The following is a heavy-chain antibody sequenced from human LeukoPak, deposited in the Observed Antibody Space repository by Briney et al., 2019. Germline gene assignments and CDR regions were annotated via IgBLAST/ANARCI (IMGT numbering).Heavy chain of an antibody. CDR1: GYTFSNYA. CDR2: IRPYNGDT. D-gene: IGHD4-11*01. V-gene: IGHV1-18*01. Sequence: GASVKVSCKASGYTFSNYAFSWVRQAPEQGLEWMGWIRPYNGDTNYAQNLQGRVTMTTDTSTSTAYMELRSLRSDDTAVYYCARVLYGNYGTLSYWGQGTLVTVSS. J-gene: IGHJ4*02. CDR3: ARVLYGNYGTLSY.